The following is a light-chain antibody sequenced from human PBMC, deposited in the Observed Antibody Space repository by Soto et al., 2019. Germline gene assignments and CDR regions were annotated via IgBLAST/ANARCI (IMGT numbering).Light chain of an antibody. CDR1: SSDVGAYNY. V-gene: IGLV2-8*01. CDR3: SSYGGSNNLL. J-gene: IGLJ2*01. CDR2: EVS. Sequence: QSVLTQPPSASGSPGQSVTISCTGTSSDVGAYNYVSWYQQLPGKAPKLIIYEVSKRPSGVPDRFSGSKSGNTASLTVSGLQSEDEADYYCSSYGGSNNLLLGGGTKVTVL.